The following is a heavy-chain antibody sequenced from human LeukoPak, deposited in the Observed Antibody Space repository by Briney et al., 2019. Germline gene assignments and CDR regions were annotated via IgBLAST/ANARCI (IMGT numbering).Heavy chain of an antibody. D-gene: IGHD6-19*01. CDR1: GFTFSTYW. CDR2: IRQDGSKI. V-gene: IGHV3-7*03. CDR3: ARPPRIAVAEVDY. J-gene: IGHJ4*02. Sequence: PGGSLRLSCSASGFTFSTYWMSWVRQAPGKGREWVANIRQDGSKIYYVDSVKGRFTISRDNAKNSLYLQMNSLRAEDTAIYYCARPPRIAVAEVDYWGQGTLVTVSS.